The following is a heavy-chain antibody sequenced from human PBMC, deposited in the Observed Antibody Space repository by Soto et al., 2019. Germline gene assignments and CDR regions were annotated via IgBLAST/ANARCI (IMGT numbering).Heavy chain of an antibody. V-gene: IGHV3-74*01. D-gene: IGHD4-17*01. CDR3: ARGPPTVTNAEYFQH. CDR2: INSDGSST. J-gene: IGHJ1*01. CDR1: GFTFSSYW. Sequence: EVQLVESGGGLVQPGGSLRLSCAASGFTFSSYWMHWVRQAPGKGLVWVSRINSDGSSTSYADSVKGRFTISRDNAKNTLYLQMNSLRAEDAAVYYCARGPPTVTNAEYFQHWGQGTLVTVSS.